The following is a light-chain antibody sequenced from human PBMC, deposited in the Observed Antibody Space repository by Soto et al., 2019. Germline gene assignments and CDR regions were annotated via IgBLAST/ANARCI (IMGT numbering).Light chain of an antibody. V-gene: IGKV3D-15*01. CDR1: QSVNSN. CDR2: GIS. Sequence: EIFITQAPATPSVSLWEKATLSCRASQSVNSNYLAWYQQKPGQAPRLLIYGISKRATDIPDRFSGSGSGTEFTLTISSLQPEDFATYYCQQHGQWPITFGQGTRLEIK. CDR3: QQHGQWPIT. J-gene: IGKJ5*01.